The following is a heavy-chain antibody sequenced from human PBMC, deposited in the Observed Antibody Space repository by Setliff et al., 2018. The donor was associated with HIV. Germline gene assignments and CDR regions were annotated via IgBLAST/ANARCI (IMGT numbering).Heavy chain of an antibody. D-gene: IGHD3-22*01. J-gene: IGHJ6*03. CDR3: ARDPFEYYYDSSGREAYMDV. CDR1: GGSISSYQ. V-gene: IGHV4-59*01. CDR2: ISYGGNT. Sequence: SETLSLTCTVSGGSISSYQWSWIRQPPGKGLEWIGYISYGGNTDYNPSLKSRVTISGDTSKNQFSLKLSSVTAADTAVYYCARDPFEYYYDSSGREAYMDVWGKGTTVTVSS.